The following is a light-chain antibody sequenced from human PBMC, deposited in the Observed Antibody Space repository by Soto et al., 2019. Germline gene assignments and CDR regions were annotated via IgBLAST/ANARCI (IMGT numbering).Light chain of an antibody. CDR2: GAS. J-gene: IGKJ1*01. Sequence: EIVLTQSPATLSLSPGERATLSCRASQSVSSNLAWYQQKPGQAPRLLIYGASTRATDIPARFSGSGSGTEFILTISSLQSEDFATYYCQQYGSSRTFGQGTKVDIK. CDR1: QSVSSN. CDR3: QQYGSSRT. V-gene: IGKV3-15*01.